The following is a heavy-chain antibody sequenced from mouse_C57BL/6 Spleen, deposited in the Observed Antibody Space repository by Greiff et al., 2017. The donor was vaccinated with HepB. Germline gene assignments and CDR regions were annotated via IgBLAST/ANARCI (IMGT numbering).Heavy chain of an antibody. Sequence: VQLQQSGAELVKPGASVKLSCKASGYTFTSYWMQWVKQRPGQGLEWIGEIDPSDSYTNYNQKFKGKATLTVDTSSSTAYMQLSSLTSEDSAVYYCARRDYSNSFYAMDYWGQRTSVTVSS. V-gene: IGHV1-50*01. CDR1: GYTFTSYW. CDR3: ARRDYSNSFYAMDY. J-gene: IGHJ4*01. D-gene: IGHD2-5*01. CDR2: IDPSDSYT.